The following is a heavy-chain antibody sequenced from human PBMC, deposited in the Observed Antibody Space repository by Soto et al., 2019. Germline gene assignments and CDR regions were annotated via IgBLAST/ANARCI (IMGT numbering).Heavy chain of an antibody. J-gene: IGHJ4*02. Sequence: QVQLVQSGAEVKKPGSSVTVSCKASGGTFSSYALSWVRQAPGQGLVWLGGVIPIFGTANSAQKFQGRVTITADESTSTDYMELSRLRSEDTAVYYCARGIGELRPFDYWGQGTLVTVSS. CDR3: ARGIGELRPFDY. CDR2: VIPIFGTA. CDR1: GGTFSSYA. D-gene: IGHD1-26*01. V-gene: IGHV1-69*01.